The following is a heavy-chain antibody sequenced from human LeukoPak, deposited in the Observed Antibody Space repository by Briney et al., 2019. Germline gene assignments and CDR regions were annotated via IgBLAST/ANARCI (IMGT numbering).Heavy chain of an antibody. V-gene: IGHV4-39*07. CDR1: GVSISSSSYY. J-gene: IGHJ3*02. CDR2: TYYSGST. D-gene: IGHD1-14*01. Sequence: PSETLSLTCTVSGVSISSSSYYWGWIRQPPGKGLEWIGSTYYSGSTYYNPSLKSRVTISVDTSKNQFSLKLSSVTAADTAVYYCARALRVRKTINDAFDIWGQGTMVTVSS. CDR3: ARALRVRKTINDAFDI.